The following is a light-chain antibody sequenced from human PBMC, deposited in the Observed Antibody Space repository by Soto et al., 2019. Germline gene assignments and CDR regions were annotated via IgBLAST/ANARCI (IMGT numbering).Light chain of an antibody. J-gene: IGKJ1*01. CDR3: MQSQQSPPT. CDR1: QSFLQSNGYNY. CDR2: FGS. Sequence: DIVMTQSPLSLPVTPGEPASISCSSSQSFLQSNGYNYLDWYLQKPGQSPQLLIYFGSYRASGVPDRFSGSGSGTDFTLKIRRVEAEDVGVYYCMQSQQSPPTFGQGTKVEI. V-gene: IGKV2-28*01.